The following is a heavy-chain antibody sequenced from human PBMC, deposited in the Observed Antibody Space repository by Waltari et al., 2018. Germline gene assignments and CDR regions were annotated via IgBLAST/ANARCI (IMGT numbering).Heavy chain of an antibody. Sequence: QVQLVQSGAEVKKPGASVKVSCKASGYTFTSYDINWVRQATGQGLEWMGWMNPNSGNTGYAQKFQGRVTMTRNTSISTAYMELSSLRSEDTAVYYCAGWGYSSGSYYFDYWGQGTLVTVSS. J-gene: IGHJ4*02. CDR2: MNPNSGNT. CDR3: AGWGYSSGSYYFDY. CDR1: GYTFTSYD. V-gene: IGHV1-8*01. D-gene: IGHD6-19*01.